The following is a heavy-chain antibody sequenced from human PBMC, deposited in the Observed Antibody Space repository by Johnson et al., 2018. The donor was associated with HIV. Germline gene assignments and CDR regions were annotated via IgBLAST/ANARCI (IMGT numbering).Heavy chain of an antibody. V-gene: IGHV3-30*18. CDR3: AKDRSGGALGAFDI. J-gene: IGHJ3*02. CDR1: GFTFSSYG. Sequence: QVQLVESGGGVVQPGRSLRLSCVASGFTFSSYGMHWVRQAPGKGLEWVAVISYDGNNKYYADSVKGRVTISRDNAKNTLYLQMNSLRDEDTALYYCAKDRSGGALGAFDIWGHGTMVTVSS. CDR2: ISYDGNNK. D-gene: IGHD2-15*01.